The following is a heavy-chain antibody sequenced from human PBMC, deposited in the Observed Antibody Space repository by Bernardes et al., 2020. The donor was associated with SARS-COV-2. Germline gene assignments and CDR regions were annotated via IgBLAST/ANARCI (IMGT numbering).Heavy chain of an antibody. J-gene: IGHJ4*02. D-gene: IGHD6-13*01. CDR2: IRSKANSHAT. CDR1: GFIFSDSA. Sequence: GASLRLSCAASGFIFSDSAIHWVRQASGKGLEWVGRIRSKANSHATSSAASVQGRFTISRDDSKNTAYLQMNSLKTEDTAVYYCTIRLVPVGTFDYWGQGTLVTVSS. CDR3: TIRLVPVGTFDY. V-gene: IGHV3-73*01.